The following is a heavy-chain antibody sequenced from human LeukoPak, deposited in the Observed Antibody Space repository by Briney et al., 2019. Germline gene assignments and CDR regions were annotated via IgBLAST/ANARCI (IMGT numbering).Heavy chain of an antibody. Sequence: GGSLRLSCVASGFTFSSNAMSWVRQAPGMGPDWVSSITFSGSSTDYADSVKGRFTISRDNSKNTYLQMSSLRVEDTAVYYCAKGKGWWPPTSADYWGQGTLVTVSS. CDR3: AKGKGWWPPTSADY. D-gene: IGHD2-15*01. CDR2: ITFSGSST. J-gene: IGHJ4*02. V-gene: IGHV3-23*01. CDR1: GFTFSSNA.